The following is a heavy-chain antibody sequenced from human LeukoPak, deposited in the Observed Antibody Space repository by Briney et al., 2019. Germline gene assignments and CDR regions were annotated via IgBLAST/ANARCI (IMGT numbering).Heavy chain of an antibody. Sequence: PSETLSLTCTVSDGSISGSYWSWIRQTPAKGLEWIGYIYSSGITNYSPSLKSQAAMSVDTSKNKFSLKLNSVTAADTAVYYCARRHGSGSNNWSDPWGQGTLVTVSS. V-gene: IGHV4-4*09. CDR2: IYSSGIT. CDR3: ARRHGSGSNNWSDP. D-gene: IGHD3-10*01. CDR1: DGSISGSY. J-gene: IGHJ5*02.